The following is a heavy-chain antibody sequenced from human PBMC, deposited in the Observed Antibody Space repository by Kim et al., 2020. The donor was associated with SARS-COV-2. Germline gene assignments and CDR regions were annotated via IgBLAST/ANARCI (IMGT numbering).Heavy chain of an antibody. CDR3: ARAWDGAASMYAFGV. D-gene: IGHD2-2*01. J-gene: IGHJ3*01. Sequence: GGSLRLSCAASGFTFSDYYMTWIRQAPGKGLEWLSYISGSTGYTNYADSMKGRFTISRDNANNSLYLQMNSLRAEDTAVYYCARAWDGAASMYAFGVWGQGTTVTVSS. CDR1: GFTFSDYY. CDR2: ISGSTGYT. V-gene: IGHV3-11*05.